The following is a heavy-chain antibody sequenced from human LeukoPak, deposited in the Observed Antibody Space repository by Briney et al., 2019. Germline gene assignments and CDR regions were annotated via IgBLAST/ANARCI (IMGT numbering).Heavy chain of an antibody. CDR1: GYTFTSYY. J-gene: IGHJ6*04. Sequence: ASVKVSCKASGYTFTSYYMHWVRQAPGQGLEWMGIINTGGGSTSYAQKFQGRVTMTRDTSTSTVYMELSSLRSEDTAVYYCARDRPWFGAGDYYYGMDVWGKGTTVTVSS. CDR3: ARDRPWFGAGDYYYGMDV. D-gene: IGHD3-10*01. CDR2: INTGGGST. V-gene: IGHV1-46*01.